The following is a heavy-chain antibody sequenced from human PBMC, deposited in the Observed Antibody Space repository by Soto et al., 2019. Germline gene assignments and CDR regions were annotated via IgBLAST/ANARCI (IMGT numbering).Heavy chain of an antibody. Sequence: GGSLRLSCAASGFNFSSYSVNWIRQAPGKGLEWVSSISSSSSYIYYADSVKGRFTISRDNAKNSLYLQMNSLRAEDTAVYYCARDRSPRVYYYGMDVWGQGTTVTVSS. D-gene: IGHD3-16*02. CDR1: GFNFSSYS. CDR2: ISSSSSYI. CDR3: ARDRSPRVYYYGMDV. J-gene: IGHJ6*02. V-gene: IGHV3-21*01.